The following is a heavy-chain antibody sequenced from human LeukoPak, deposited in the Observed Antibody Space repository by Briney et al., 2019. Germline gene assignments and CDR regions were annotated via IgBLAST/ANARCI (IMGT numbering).Heavy chain of an antibody. CDR1: GGSISPYY. J-gene: IGHJ5*02. CDR2: IYYSGST. V-gene: IGHV4-59*01. D-gene: IGHD2-15*01. CDR3: ARVAVVAATAWFDP. Sequence: PSETLSLTCTVSGGSISPYYWSCIRQPPGKGLEWIGYIYYSGSTNYNPSLKSRVTISVDTSKNKYSLKVSAVRAAETGVYYCARVAVVAATAWFDPWGQGTLVTVSS.